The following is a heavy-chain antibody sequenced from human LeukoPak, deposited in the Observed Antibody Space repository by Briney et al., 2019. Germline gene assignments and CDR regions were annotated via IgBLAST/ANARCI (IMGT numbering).Heavy chain of an antibody. CDR2: ISGSGGST. CDR3: AKLRFEFSGSYYGMFDY. V-gene: IGHV3-23*01. Sequence: GGSLRLSCAASGFTFSSYAMSWVRQAPGKGLGWVSAISGSGGSTYYADSVKGRFTISRDNSKNTLYLQMNSLRAEDTAVYYCAKLRFEFSGSYYGMFDYWGQGTLVTVSS. CDR1: GFTFSSYA. D-gene: IGHD1-26*01. J-gene: IGHJ4*02.